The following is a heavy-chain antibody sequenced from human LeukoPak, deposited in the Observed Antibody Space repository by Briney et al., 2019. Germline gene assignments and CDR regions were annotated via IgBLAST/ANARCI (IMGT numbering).Heavy chain of an antibody. CDR2: INPNSGGT. D-gene: IGHD4/OR15-4a*01. J-gene: IGHJ4*02. CDR1: GYTFTSYD. V-gene: IGHV1-2*02. CDR3: AIFEGAFDY. Sequence: ASVKVSCKASGYTFTSYDINWVRQATGQGLEWMGWINPNSGGTNYAQKFQGRVTMTRDTSISTAYMELSRLRSDDTAVYYCAIFEGAFDYWGQGTLVTVSS.